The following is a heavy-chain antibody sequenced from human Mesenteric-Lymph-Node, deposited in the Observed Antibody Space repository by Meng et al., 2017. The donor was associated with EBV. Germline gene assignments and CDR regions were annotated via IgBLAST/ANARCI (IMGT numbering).Heavy chain of an antibody. CDR2: TYYSGTT. D-gene: IGHD1-26*01. Sequence: QVQLQQWGAGLVKPSETLSLTCPVSGGSMNNGDFSWNWIRQPPGKGLEWIGYTYYSGTTSYNPSLQRRVTISVDTSKNQFSLKLSSVTAADTAVYYCARSGATHGANLDYWGQGPLVTVSS. CDR1: GGSMNNGDFS. J-gene: IGHJ4*02. V-gene: IGHV4-30-2*01. CDR3: ARSGATHGANLDY.